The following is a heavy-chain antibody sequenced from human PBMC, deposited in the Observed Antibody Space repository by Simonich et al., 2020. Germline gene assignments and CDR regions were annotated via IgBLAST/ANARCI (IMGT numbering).Heavy chain of an antibody. Sequence: QVQLVQSGAEVKKPGASVKVSCKASGYTFTGYNMHWVRQAPGQGLEWMGWINPTMGGTNNAQKFQGRVTMTRDTSISTAYMELSRLRSDDTAVYYCARGRLTGDKGAFDIWGQGTMVTVSS. V-gene: IGHV1-2*02. J-gene: IGHJ3*02. CDR3: ARGRLTGDKGAFDI. CDR2: INPTMGGT. D-gene: IGHD7-27*01. CDR1: GYTFTGYN.